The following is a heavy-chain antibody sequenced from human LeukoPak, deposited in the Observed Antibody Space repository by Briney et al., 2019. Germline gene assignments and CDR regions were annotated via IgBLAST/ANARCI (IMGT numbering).Heavy chain of an antibody. D-gene: IGHD6-13*01. CDR1: GGSFSGYY. V-gene: IGHV4-59*01. CDR3: ARGQQLVRKNWFDP. CDR2: ISYSGST. J-gene: IGHJ5*02. Sequence: SETLSLTCAVYGGSFSGYYWSWIRQPPGKGLEWIGYISYSGSTNSHPSLKSRVTISVDMSKPQFYLELSSVTAADTAVYYCARGQQLVRKNWFDPWGQGTLVTVSS.